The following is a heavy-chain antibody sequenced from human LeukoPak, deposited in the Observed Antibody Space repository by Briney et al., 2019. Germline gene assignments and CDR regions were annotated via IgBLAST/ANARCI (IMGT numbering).Heavy chain of an antibody. V-gene: IGHV3-23*01. J-gene: IGHJ5*02. Sequence: GGSLRLSCAASGFTFSSYAISWVRQAPGKGLEWVSSIGGIGASTYYADSVKGRFTISRDNSKNTLYLQMNSLRAEDTALYYCAKAAYGDYVNWFDPWGQGILVIVSS. CDR2: IGGIGAST. CDR3: AKAAYGDYVNWFDP. D-gene: IGHD4-17*01. CDR1: GFTFSSYA.